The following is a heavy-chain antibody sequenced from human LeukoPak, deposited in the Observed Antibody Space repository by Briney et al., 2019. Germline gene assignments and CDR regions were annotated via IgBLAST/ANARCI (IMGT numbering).Heavy chain of an antibody. CDR1: GLTFSSYW. J-gene: IGHJ6*02. V-gene: IGHV3-7*01. D-gene: IGHD2-2*01. CDR3: AKSIRRLGYCSSTSCYWVLGRDYYGMDV. CDR2: IKQDGSEK. Sequence: GGSLRLSCAASGLTFSSYWMSWVRQAPGKGLEWVANIKQDGSEKYYVDSVKGRFTISRDNAKNSLYLQMNSLRAEDTAVYYCAKSIRRLGYCSSTSCYWVLGRDYYGMDVWGQGTTVTVSS.